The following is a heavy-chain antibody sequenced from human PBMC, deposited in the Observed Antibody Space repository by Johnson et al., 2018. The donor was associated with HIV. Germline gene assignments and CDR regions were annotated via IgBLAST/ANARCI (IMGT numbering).Heavy chain of an antibody. CDR2: IGSSGDT. CDR1: GFIFSSYD. D-gene: IGHD3-22*01. CDR3: ARAGDYDSSGYHDGFDI. Sequence: EVQLVESGGGLVQPGGSLRLSCAASGFIFSSYDMHWVRQTSGKGLEWISGIGSSGDTFYPGSVKGRFTISRANAKNSLYLQMNSLRAGDTGVYYCARAGDYDSSGYHDGFDIWGQGTLVTVSS. V-gene: IGHV3-13*01. J-gene: IGHJ3*02.